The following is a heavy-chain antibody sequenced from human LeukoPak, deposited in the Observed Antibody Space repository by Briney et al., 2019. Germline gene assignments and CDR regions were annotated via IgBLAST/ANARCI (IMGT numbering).Heavy chain of an antibody. J-gene: IGHJ4*02. CDR2: IYYSGST. CDR3: ARMADYCGGDCYSSAIDY. Sequence: PSETQSLTCTVSGGSISSYYWSWIRQPPGKGLEWIGYIYYSGSTNYNPSLKSRVTISVDTSKNQFSLKLSSVTAADTAVYYCARMADYCGGDCYSSAIDYWGQGTLVTVSS. CDR1: GGSISSYY. D-gene: IGHD2-21*02. V-gene: IGHV4-59*01.